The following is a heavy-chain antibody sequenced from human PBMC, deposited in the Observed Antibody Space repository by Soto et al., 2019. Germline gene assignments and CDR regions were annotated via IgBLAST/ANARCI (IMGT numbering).Heavy chain of an antibody. Sequence: PGGSLRLSCAASGFTVSSNYMSWVRQAPGKGLEWVSVIYSGGSTYYADSVKGRFTISRDNSKNTPYLQMNSLRAEDTAVYYCARDWAPAGTGYFDYWGQGTLVTVSS. D-gene: IGHD6-13*01. J-gene: IGHJ4*02. CDR2: IYSGGST. CDR1: GFTVSSNY. CDR3: ARDWAPAGTGYFDY. V-gene: IGHV3-53*01.